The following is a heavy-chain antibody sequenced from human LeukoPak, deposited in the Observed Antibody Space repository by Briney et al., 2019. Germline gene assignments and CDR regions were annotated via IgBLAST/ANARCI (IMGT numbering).Heavy chain of an antibody. CDR1: GFTSSSYG. J-gene: IGHJ4*02. CDR2: IRYDGSNK. Sequence: PGGSLRLSCAASGFTSSSYGMHWVRQAPGKGLEWVAFIRYDGSNKYYADSVKGRFTISRDNSKNTLYLQMNSLRAEDTAVYYCAKDLSRYSSSCLDYWGQGTLVTVSS. D-gene: IGHD6-13*01. CDR3: AKDLSRYSSSCLDY. V-gene: IGHV3-30*02.